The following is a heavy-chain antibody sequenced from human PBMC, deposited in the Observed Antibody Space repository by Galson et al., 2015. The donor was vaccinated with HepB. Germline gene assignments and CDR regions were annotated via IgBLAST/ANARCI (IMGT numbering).Heavy chain of an antibody. Sequence: SLRLSCAASGFTFSSYAMSWVRQAPGKELEWVSAISGSGGSTYYADSVKGRFSISRDNAKNSLYLQMNSLRSEDTALYHCARLNGALDAFDIWGQGTLVTVSP. D-gene: IGHD3-10*01. CDR2: ISGSGGST. J-gene: IGHJ3*02. CDR1: GFTFSSYA. V-gene: IGHV3-23*01. CDR3: ARLNGALDAFDI.